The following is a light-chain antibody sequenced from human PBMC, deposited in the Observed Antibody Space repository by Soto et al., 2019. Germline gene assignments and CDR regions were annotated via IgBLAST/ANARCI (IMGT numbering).Light chain of an antibody. V-gene: IGKV4-1*01. CDR2: WAS. CDR1: QSVLYSSNNKNY. J-gene: IGKJ4*01. Sequence: DIVMTQSPDSLAVSLGERATINCKSSQSVLYSSNNKNYLAWYQQKPGQPPKLLIYWASTRESRVPDRFSGSGSGTDFTLPSSSLQAEDVAVYYCQQYYSTLLTFGGGTKVEIK. CDR3: QQYYSTLLT.